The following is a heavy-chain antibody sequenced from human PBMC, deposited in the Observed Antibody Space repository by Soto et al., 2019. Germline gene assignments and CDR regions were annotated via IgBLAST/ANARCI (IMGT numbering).Heavy chain of an antibody. V-gene: IGHV4-39*01. J-gene: IGHJ4*02. D-gene: IGHD2-2*01. Sequence: QLQLQESGPGLVKPSETLSLTCTVSGDSIRSSTYFWGWIRESPGQGLEWIGSFSYGGGTFHNPSLKSRVTISVHTSTNQFSLNMSSVPAADTAVYFCARHGGPCRTGTGFDHWGQGTLVTVSS. CDR2: FSYGGGT. CDR1: GDSIRSSTYF. CDR3: ARHGGPCRTGTGFDH.